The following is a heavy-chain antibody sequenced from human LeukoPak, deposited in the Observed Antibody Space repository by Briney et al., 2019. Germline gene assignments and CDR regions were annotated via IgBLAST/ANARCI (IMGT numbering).Heavy chain of an antibody. CDR2: IYYSGST. Sequence: SETLSLTCTVSGGSMSNYYWSWIRQPPGKGLEWIGYIYYSGSTSYNPSLKSRVTISIDTSKNQFSLKLRSVTTADTAVYYCARNYDRLDYWGQGTLVIVSS. CDR1: GGSMSNYY. D-gene: IGHD3-16*01. CDR3: ARNYDRLDY. J-gene: IGHJ4*02. V-gene: IGHV4-59*01.